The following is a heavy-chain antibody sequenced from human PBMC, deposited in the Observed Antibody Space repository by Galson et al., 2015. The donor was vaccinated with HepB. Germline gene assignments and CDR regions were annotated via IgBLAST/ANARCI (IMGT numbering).Heavy chain of an antibody. V-gene: IGHV4-59*01. Sequence: TLSLTCTVSGGSISTYHWSWIRQPPGKGLEWIGYIYYIGSTNYNPSLKSRVTMSIDRSKNQFSLKLTSVTAADTAVYYCARGPPLKDWEYYFDHWGQGTLVTVSS. CDR1: GGSISTYH. J-gene: IGHJ4*02. D-gene: IGHD1-26*01. CDR3: ARGPPLKDWEYYFDH. CDR2: IYYIGST.